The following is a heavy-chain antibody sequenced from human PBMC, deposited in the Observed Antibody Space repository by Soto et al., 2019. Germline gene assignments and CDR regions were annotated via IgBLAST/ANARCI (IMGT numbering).Heavy chain of an antibody. Sequence: QVQLQESGPGLVKPSQTLSLTCTVSGGSISSGGYYWSWIRQHPGKGLEWIGYIYYGGTTYYNPYLKCRVTISENTSNNQFSLKLSSVSDADTAVYYCAREIVGKIGMDVWGQGTTVSVSS. CDR2: IYYGGTT. V-gene: IGHV4-31*03. D-gene: IGHD3-22*01. J-gene: IGHJ6*02. CDR3: AREIVGKIGMDV. CDR1: GGSISSGGYY.